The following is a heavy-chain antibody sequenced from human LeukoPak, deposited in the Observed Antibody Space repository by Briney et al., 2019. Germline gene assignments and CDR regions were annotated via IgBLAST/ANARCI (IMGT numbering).Heavy chain of an antibody. CDR1: GYTFTSYD. CDR3: ARGDYGSGYYYYYYMDV. D-gene: IGHD3-10*01. CDR2: MNPNSGGT. J-gene: IGHJ6*03. Sequence: ASVKVSCKASGYTFTSYDINWVRQATGQGLEWMGWMNPNSGGTNYAQKFQGRVTMTRDTSISTAYMELSRLRSDDTAVYYCARGDYGSGYYYYYYMDVWGKGTTVTVSS. V-gene: IGHV1-2*02.